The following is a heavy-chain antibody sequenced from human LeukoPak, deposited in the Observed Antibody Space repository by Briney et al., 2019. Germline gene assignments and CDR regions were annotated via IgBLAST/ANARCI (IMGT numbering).Heavy chain of an antibody. CDR2: VSSGFHA. D-gene: IGHD5-18*01. CDR1: GFTLGSHD. CDR3: VREARGYHYSYFDY. Sequence: GGSLRLSCTASGFTLGSHDMHWVRHIPGQGLEWVTAVSSGFHAFFADSVQGRFTFSREDARNSLYLQMNSLRAGDTAVYYCVREARGYHYSYFDYWGPGTLGTVSS. J-gene: IGHJ4*02. V-gene: IGHV3-13*01.